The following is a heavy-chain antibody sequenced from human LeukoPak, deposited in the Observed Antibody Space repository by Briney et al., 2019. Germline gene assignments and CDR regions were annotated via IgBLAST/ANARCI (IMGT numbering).Heavy chain of an antibody. D-gene: IGHD5-12*01. CDR2: IIPIFGTA. CDR3: ARGFRSSSGYSYYYYYMDV. J-gene: IGHJ6*03. Sequence: ASVKVSCKASGGTFSSYAISWVRQAPGQGLEWMGGIIPIFGTANYAQKFQGRVTITADESTSTAYMELSSLRSEDTAVYYCARGFRSSSGYSYYYYYMDVWGKGTTVTVSS. V-gene: IGHV1-69*01. CDR1: GGTFSSYA.